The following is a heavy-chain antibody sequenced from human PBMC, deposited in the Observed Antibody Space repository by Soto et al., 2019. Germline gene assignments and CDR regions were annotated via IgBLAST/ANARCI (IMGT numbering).Heavy chain of an antibody. CDR3: VRSGSY. J-gene: IGHJ4*02. D-gene: IGHD3-10*01. Sequence: QVQLVQSGAEVKKPGASVKVSCEASGYTFTSYDINWVRQATGQGLEWVGFMTPNSGNTGHAQKLQGRVTLTRDTSINTSYMELSSLRSEYTAVYYCVRSGSYWGQGTLVTVSS. CDR1: GYTFTSYD. V-gene: IGHV1-8*01. CDR2: MTPNSGNT.